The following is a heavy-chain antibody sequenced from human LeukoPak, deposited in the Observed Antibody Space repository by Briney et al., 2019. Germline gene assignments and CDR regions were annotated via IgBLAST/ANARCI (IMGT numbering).Heavy chain of an antibody. CDR2: MNPNSGNT. CDR3: ARADVVVTGMVDY. CDR1: GYTFTSYD. V-gene: IGHV1-8*01. Sequence: ASVKVSCKASGYTFTSYDINWVRQATGQGLKWMGWMNPNSGNTGYAQKFQGRVTMTRNTSISTAYMELSSLRSEDTAVYYCARADVVVTGMVDYWGQGTLVTVSS. J-gene: IGHJ4*02. D-gene: IGHD2-21*02.